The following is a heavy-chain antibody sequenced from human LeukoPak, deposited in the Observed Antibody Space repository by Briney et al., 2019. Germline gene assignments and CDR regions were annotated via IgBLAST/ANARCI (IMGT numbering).Heavy chain of an antibody. D-gene: IGHD6-13*01. V-gene: IGHV3-15*01. Sequence: GGSLRLSCAXSGFTFSNAWMSWVRQAPGKGLEWVGRIKSKTDGGTTDYAAPVKGRFTISRDDSKNTLYLQMNSLKTEDTAVYYCTTVAWYSSSWTLDYWGQGTLVTVSS. J-gene: IGHJ4*02. CDR3: TTVAWYSSSWTLDY. CDR2: IKSKTDGGTT. CDR1: GFTFSNAW.